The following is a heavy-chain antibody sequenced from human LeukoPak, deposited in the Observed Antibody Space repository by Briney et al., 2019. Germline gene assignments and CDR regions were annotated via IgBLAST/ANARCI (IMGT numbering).Heavy chain of an antibody. CDR2: IGDAGDVT. Sequence: GGSLRLSCAASGFTFSSYAMSWVRQAPGKGLEWLSVIGDAGDVTYYADSVKGRFTISRDNSKNRLYLQMNSLRAEDTAVYYCAKDQSAAGRGSGAFDIWGQGTMVTVSS. CDR3: AKDQSAAGRGSGAFDI. J-gene: IGHJ3*02. D-gene: IGHD6-13*01. CDR1: GFTFSSYA. V-gene: IGHV3-23*01.